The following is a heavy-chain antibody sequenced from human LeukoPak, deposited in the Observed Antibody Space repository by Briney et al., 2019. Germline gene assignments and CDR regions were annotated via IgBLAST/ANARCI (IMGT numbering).Heavy chain of an antibody. CDR3: AGIWFGELLLDY. Sequence: GGSLRLSCAASGFTFSSYAMHWVRQAPGKGLEWVAVISYDGSNKYYADSVRGRFTISRDNSKNTLYLQMNSLRAEDTAVYYCAGIWFGELLLDYWGQGTLVTVSS. D-gene: IGHD3-10*01. CDR2: ISYDGSNK. J-gene: IGHJ4*02. V-gene: IGHV3-30*04. CDR1: GFTFSSYA.